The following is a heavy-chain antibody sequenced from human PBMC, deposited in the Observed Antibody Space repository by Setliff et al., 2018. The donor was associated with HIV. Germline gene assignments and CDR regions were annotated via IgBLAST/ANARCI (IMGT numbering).Heavy chain of an antibody. CDR1: GYTFTNYF. CDR3: ATVRIVGATEFDY. CDR2: VDPEDGET. Sequence: ASVKVSCMASGYTFTNYFMHWVRQAPGEGLEWVGRVDPEDGETRYAMKFQGSVTISADTSTDTTYLSLTSLRSQDTAVYYCATVRIVGATEFDYWGQGTVVTVSS. J-gene: IGHJ4*02. V-gene: IGHV1-69-2*01. D-gene: IGHD1-26*01.